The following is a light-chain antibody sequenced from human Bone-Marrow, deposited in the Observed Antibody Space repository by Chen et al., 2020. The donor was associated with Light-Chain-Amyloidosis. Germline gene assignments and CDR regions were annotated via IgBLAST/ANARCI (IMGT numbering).Light chain of an antibody. CDR2: GSS. CDR3: QQYGTSPLT. J-gene: IGKJ4*01. V-gene: IGKV3-20*01. CDR1: QTISSNY. Sequence: EIVLTQSPGTLSLSPGEGANLSCRASQTISSNYLTWYQQKFGQAPRLLIYGSSSRATGIPDRFTGSGSGTDFPLTINRLEPEDFAMYYCQQYGTSPLTFGGGTKVGNK.